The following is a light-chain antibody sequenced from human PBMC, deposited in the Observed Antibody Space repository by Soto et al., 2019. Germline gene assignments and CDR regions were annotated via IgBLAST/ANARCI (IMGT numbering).Light chain of an antibody. J-gene: IGKJ4*01. Sequence: IQMTQSPSSLSASVGDRVTITCRASQGINNYLAWYRQKPGKSTELLIYAASTLPSGVPSRFSGSGSGTEFTLVINSLQPEDVATFYCQEYNSTHLTVGGGTKVEI. CDR2: AAS. CDR1: QGINNY. V-gene: IGKV1-27*01. CDR3: QEYNSTHLT.